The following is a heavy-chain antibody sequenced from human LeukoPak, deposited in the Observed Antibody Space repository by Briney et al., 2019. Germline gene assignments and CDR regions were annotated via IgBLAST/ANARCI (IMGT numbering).Heavy chain of an antibody. J-gene: IGHJ4*02. CDR3: AKRVRGYFDY. V-gene: IGHV3-48*03. CDR2: ISSSGSTI. Sequence: GGSLRLSCAASGFTFSSYEMNWVRQAPGKGLEWVSYISSSGSTIYYADSVKGRFTISRDNSKNTLYLQMNSLRAEDTAVYYCAKRVRGYFDYWGQGTLVTVSS. D-gene: IGHD3-10*01. CDR1: GFTFSSYE.